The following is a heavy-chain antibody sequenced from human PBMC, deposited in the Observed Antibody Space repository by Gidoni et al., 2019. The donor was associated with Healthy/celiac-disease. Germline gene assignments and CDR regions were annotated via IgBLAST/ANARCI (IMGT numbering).Heavy chain of an antibody. V-gene: IGHV4-39*01. CDR2: IYYSGST. CDR3: ARQELPITVDFDY. J-gene: IGHJ4*02. Sequence: QLQLQESGPGLVKPSETLSRTCTVSGGSISSSSYYWGWLRQPPGQGLEWIGSIYYSGSTYYNPSLKSRVTISVDTSKNQFSLKLSSVTAADTAVYYCARQELPITVDFDYWGQGTLVTVSS. D-gene: IGHD1-26*01. CDR1: GGSISSSSYY.